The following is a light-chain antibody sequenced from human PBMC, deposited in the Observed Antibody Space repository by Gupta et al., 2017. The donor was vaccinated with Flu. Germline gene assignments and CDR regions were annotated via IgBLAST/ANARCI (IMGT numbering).Light chain of an antibody. V-gene: IGLV1-51*01. CDR3: GTWDSSLSAGV. Sequence: QSAFTQPPSLSAAPGQKVTISCSVSSSNIGNNYVPWYQQLPGTAPKLLIYDNNKRPSGIPDRFSGSKSGTSATLGITGLQTGDEADYYCGTWDSSLSAGVFGGGTKLTVL. J-gene: IGLJ3*02. CDR1: SSNIGNNY. CDR2: DNN.